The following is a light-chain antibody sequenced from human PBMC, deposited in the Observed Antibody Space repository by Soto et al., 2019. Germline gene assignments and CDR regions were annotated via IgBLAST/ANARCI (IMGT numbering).Light chain of an antibody. CDR2: RNT. CDR3: QSCDSSLSGSGV. J-gene: IGLJ1*01. Sequence: QSVLTQPPSVSGAPGQRVSISCTGSSCNIGAGYDVHWYQQLPGTAPKLLIYRNTNRPSGVPDRFSGSKSGTSASLAITGLQAEDEADYYCQSCDSSLSGSGVFGTGTKVTVL. V-gene: IGLV1-40*01. CDR1: SCNIGAGYD.